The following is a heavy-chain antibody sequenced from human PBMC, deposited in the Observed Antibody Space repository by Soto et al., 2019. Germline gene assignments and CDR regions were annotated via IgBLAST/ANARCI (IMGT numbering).Heavy chain of an antibody. CDR3: ARHNLASITMIDGPNAFDI. D-gene: IGHD3-22*01. J-gene: IGHJ3*02. Sequence: PGESLKISCKGSGYSFTSYWIGWVRQMPGKGLEWMGIIYPGDSDTRYSPSFQGQVTISADKSISTAYLQWSSLKASDTAMYYCARHNLASITMIDGPNAFDIWGQGTMVTVSS. CDR2: IYPGDSDT. CDR1: GYSFTSYW. V-gene: IGHV5-51*01.